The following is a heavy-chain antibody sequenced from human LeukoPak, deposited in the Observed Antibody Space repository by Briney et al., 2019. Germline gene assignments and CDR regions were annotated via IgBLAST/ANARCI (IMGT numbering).Heavy chain of an antibody. V-gene: IGHV3-23*01. CDR3: AKVSQLGDSYGSSLFDY. D-gene: IGHD5-18*01. CDR2: ISGSGGST. J-gene: IGHJ4*02. Sequence: GGSLRLSCAASGFTFSSYAMSWARQAPGKGLEWVSAISGSGGSTYYADSVKGRFTISRDNSKNTLYLQMNSLRAEDTAVYYCAKVSQLGDSYGSSLFDYWGQGTLVTVSS. CDR1: GFTFSSYA.